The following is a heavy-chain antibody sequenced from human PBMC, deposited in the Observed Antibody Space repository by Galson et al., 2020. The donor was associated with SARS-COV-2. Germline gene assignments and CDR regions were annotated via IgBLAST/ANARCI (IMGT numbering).Heavy chain of an antibody. J-gene: IGHJ6*02. Sequence: SGPTLVKPTQTLTLTCTFSGFSLSTSGMCVSWIRQPPGKALEWLALIDWDDDKYYSTSLKTRLTISKDTSKNQVVLTMTNMDPVDTATYYCARIMTVQQLVRDYYYGMDVWGQGTTVTVSS. CDR3: ARIMTVQQLVRDYYYGMDV. CDR2: IDWDDDK. D-gene: IGHD6-13*01. V-gene: IGHV2-70*01. CDR1: GFSLSTSGMC.